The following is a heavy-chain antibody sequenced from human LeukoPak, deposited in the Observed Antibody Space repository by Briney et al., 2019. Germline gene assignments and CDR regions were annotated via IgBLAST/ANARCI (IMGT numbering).Heavy chain of an antibody. J-gene: IGHJ4*02. CDR3: ATGESLDY. V-gene: IGHV4-4*07. CDR1: GTSISSHC. Sequence: PSETLSLTCTVSGTSISSHCWSWIRQPAGKGLEWIGRPYTSGSTKYNPSLKSRVSMSVDTSKNEFSLKLSSVTAADTAVYFCATGESLDYWGQGTLVTVSS. CDR2: PYTSGST. D-gene: IGHD1-14*01.